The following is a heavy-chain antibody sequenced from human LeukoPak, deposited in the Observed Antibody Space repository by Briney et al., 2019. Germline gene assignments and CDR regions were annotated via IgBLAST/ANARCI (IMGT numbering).Heavy chain of an antibody. D-gene: IGHD4-17*01. V-gene: IGHV1-69*13. Sequence: GASVKVSCKASGGTFSSYAISWVRQAPGQGLEWMGGIIPIFGTANYAQKFQGRVTITADESTSTAYMELSGLRSEDTAVYYCARGDNRFTTVTTNFDYWGQGTLVTVSS. CDR2: IIPIFGTA. CDR1: GGTFSSYA. J-gene: IGHJ4*02. CDR3: ARGDNRFTTVTTNFDY.